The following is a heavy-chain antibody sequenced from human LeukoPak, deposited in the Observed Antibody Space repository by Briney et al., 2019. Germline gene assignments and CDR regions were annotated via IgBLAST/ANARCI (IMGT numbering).Heavy chain of an antibody. J-gene: IGHJ5*02. Sequence: PGGSLRLSCEASGFIFSRYWMTWVRQAPGKGLEWMASIKEDGAEKYYVDSVKGRFTISRDNAKNSLYLQMNSLRAEDTALYYCAKGSVAGTRDNWFDPWGQGTLVTVSS. D-gene: IGHD6-19*01. CDR1: GFIFSRYW. V-gene: IGHV3-7*03. CDR2: IKEDGAEK. CDR3: AKGSVAGTRDNWFDP.